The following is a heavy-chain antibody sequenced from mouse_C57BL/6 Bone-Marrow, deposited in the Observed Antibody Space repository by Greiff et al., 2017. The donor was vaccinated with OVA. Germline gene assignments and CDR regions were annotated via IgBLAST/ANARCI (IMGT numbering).Heavy chain of an antibody. D-gene: IGHD2-1*01. CDR2: INPNNGGT. V-gene: IGHV1-26*01. Sequence: EVQLQQSGPELVKPGASVKISCKASGYTFTDYYMNWVKQSHGKSLEWIGDINPNNGGTSYNQKFKGKATLTVDKSSSTAYMELRSLTSEDSAVYYCAPSYYGNHWYFDVWGTGTTVTVSS. CDR1: GYTFTDYY. CDR3: APSYYGNHWYFDV. J-gene: IGHJ1*03.